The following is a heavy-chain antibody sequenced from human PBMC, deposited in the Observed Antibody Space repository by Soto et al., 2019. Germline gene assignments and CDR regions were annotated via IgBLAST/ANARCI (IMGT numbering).Heavy chain of an antibody. Sequence: QVQLVQSGAEVKKPGSSVKVSCKASGGTFSSYAISWVRQAPGQGLEWMGGIIPIFGTADYAQKFQGRVTITADEPTSTAYVALSSLRSEDTAVYYCAKNPENYYYGMDVWGQGTTVTVSS. CDR2: IIPIFGTA. J-gene: IGHJ6*02. CDR1: GGTFSSYA. V-gene: IGHV1-69*12. CDR3: AKNPENYYYGMDV.